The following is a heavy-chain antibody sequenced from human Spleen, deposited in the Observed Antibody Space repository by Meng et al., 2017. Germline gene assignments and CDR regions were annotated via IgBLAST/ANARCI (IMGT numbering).Heavy chain of an antibody. J-gene: IGHJ1*01. CDR2: ISYDGSTK. CDR3: ARGFGLQPGSEHFQH. CDR1: GFTFSNYA. V-gene: IGHV3-30*04. D-gene: IGHD3/OR15-3a*01. Sequence: GESLKISCAASGFTFSNYAMHWVRQAPGKGLEWVAVISYDGSTKSYADSVRGRFTISRANSKNSLYLQMNSLRADDTAVYYCARGFGLQPGSEHFQHWGQGTLVTVSS.